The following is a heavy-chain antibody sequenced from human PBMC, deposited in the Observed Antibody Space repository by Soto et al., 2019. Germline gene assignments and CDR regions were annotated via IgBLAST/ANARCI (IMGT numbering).Heavy chain of an antibody. V-gene: IGHV1-24*01. J-gene: IGHJ6*02. CDR3: ATGILLRYFDWLLAAGGYGMDV. CDR1: GYTLTELS. Sequence: ASVKVSCKVSGYTLTELSMHWVRQAPGKGLEWMGGFDPEDGETIYAQKFQGRVTMTEDTSTDTAYMELSSLRSEDTAVYYCATGILLRYFDWLLAAGGYGMDVWGQGTTVTVSS. D-gene: IGHD3-9*01. CDR2: FDPEDGET.